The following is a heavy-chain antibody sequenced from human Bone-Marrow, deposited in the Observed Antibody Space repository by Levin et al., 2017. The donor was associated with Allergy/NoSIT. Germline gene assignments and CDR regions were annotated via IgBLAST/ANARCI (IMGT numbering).Heavy chain of an antibody. V-gene: IGHV1-2*02. J-gene: IGHJ5*02. CDR3: ARNNWGTDH. Sequence: GESLKISCKASRYTFINYYIHWVRQAPGQGLEWMGWVNPNSGDTNYAQKFEGRVTMTRDTSITTAYMDLSRLTSDDTAVYYCARNNWGTDHWGQGTLVTVSS. D-gene: IGHD7-27*01. CDR2: VNPNSGDT. CDR1: RYTFINYY.